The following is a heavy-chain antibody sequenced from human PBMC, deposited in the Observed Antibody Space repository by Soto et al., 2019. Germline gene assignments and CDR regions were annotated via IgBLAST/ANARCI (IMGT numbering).Heavy chain of an antibody. CDR2: IKSKTDGGTT. J-gene: IGHJ4*02. D-gene: IGHD3-9*01. CDR3: TTVWSYDILTGYYADYFDY. CDR1: GFTFSNAW. V-gene: IGHV3-15*01. Sequence: PGGSLRLSCAASGFTFSNAWMSWVRQAPGKGLEWVGRIKSKTDGGTTDYAAPVKGRFTISRDDSKNTLYLQMNSLKTEDTAVYYCTTVWSYDILTGYYADYFDYWGQGTLVTVSS.